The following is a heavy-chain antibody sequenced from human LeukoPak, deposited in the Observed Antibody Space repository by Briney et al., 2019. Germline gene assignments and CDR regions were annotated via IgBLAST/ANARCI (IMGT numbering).Heavy chain of an antibody. CDR1: GGSFSGYY. CDR3: ARPLYHYGSGSYGDWFDP. D-gene: IGHD3-10*01. Sequence: SETLSLTCAVYGGSFSGYYWSWIRQPPGKGLEWIGEINHSGSTNYNPSLKSRVTISVDTSKNQFSLKLSSVTAADTAVYYCARPLYHYGSGSYGDWFDPWGQGTLVTVSS. J-gene: IGHJ5*02. V-gene: IGHV4-34*01. CDR2: INHSGST.